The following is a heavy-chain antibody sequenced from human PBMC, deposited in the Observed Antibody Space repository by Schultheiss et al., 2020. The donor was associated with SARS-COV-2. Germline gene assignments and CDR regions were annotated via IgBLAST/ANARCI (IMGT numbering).Heavy chain of an antibody. CDR1: GFTFSSYG. CDR3: ARGPSPDYGYYFDY. CDR2: ISWNSGNI. D-gene: IGHD4-17*01. J-gene: IGHJ4*02. Sequence: GGSLRLSCAASGFTFSSYGMHWVRQAPGKGLEWVSGISWNSGNIDYVDSVKGRFTISRDNAKNSLYLQMNSLRGEDTAVYYCARGPSPDYGYYFDYWGQGTLVTVSS. V-gene: IGHV3-21*01.